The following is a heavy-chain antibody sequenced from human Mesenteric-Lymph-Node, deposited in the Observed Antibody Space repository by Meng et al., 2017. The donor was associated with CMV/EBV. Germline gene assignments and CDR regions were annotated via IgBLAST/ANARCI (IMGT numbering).Heavy chain of an antibody. CDR1: GFTFSSYS. CDR3: ARVKMPLRLFDY. CDR2: ISSSSSYI. V-gene: IGHV3-21*01. D-gene: IGHD4-17*01. Sequence: GESLKISCAASGFTFSSYSMNWVRQAPGKGLEWVSYISSSSSYIYYADSVKGRFTISRDNAKNSLYLQMNSLRAEDTAVYYCARVKMPLRLFDYWGQGTLVTVSS. J-gene: IGHJ4*02.